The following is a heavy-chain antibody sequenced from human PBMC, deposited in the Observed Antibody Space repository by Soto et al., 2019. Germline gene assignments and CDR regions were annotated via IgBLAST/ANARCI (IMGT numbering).Heavy chain of an antibody. CDR1: GFTFSNYA. CDR2: TGGAGTDP. J-gene: IGHJ3*02. D-gene: IGHD3-10*01. V-gene: IGHV3-23*01. Sequence: EVQLLESGGGLVQPGGSLRLSCAASGFTFSNYAMSWVRQAPGKGPEWVASTGGAGTDPYYADSVKGRFTISRDNSKNTVYLQMTSQRAEDTAIYYCATDFNPRNGVYDAFDIWGQGTVVTVTS. CDR3: ATDFNPRNGVYDAFDI.